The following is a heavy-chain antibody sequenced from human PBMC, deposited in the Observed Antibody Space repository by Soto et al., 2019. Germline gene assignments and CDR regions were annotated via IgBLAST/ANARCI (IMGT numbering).Heavy chain of an antibody. J-gene: IGHJ6*02. V-gene: IGHV5-10-1*01. CDR1: GYSFTSYW. D-gene: IGHD6-6*01. Sequence: PGESLKISCKGSGYSFTSYWISWVRQMPGKGLEWMGRIDPSDSYTNYSPSFQGHVTISADKSISTAYLQWSSLKASDTAMYYCARRQSIWRLYYYYGMDAWGQGTKVTVSS. CDR3: ARRQSIWRLYYYYGMDA. CDR2: IDPSDSYT.